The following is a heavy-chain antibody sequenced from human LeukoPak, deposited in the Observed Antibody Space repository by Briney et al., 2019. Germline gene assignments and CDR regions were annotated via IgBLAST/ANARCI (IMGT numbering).Heavy chain of an antibody. Sequence: SETLSLTCTVSGGPISSYYWSWIRQPPGKGLEWIGSVYYSGDTYYNPSLKSRVTISVDTSLNQFSLNPGPVTAADMALYYCARHGNIVVAPAAAAFDYWGQGTLVTVSS. V-gene: IGHV4-59*05. CDR2: VYYSGDT. CDR1: GGPISSYY. J-gene: IGHJ4*02. D-gene: IGHD2-2*01. CDR3: ARHGNIVVAPAAAAFDY.